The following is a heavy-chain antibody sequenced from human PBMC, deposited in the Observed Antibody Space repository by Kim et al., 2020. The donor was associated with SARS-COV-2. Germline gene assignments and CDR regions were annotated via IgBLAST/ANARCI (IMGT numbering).Heavy chain of an antibody. V-gene: IGHV3-11*01. J-gene: IGHJ5*02. CDR1: GFTFSDYY. Sequence: GGSPRLSCAVSGFTFSDYYMSWIRQAPGKGLEWVAYINSDDTSMKYADSVNGRFAISRDNGKQSLSLQVSSLTPDDTAVYYCVREPASWGQGTLVTVSS. CDR2: INSDDTSM. CDR3: VREPAS.